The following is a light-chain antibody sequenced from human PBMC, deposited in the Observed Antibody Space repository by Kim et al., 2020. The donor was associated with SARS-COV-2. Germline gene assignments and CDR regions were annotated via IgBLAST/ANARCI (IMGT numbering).Light chain of an antibody. CDR2: RNN. Sequence: RQTATLPCTGNRNNVGNQGAAWLQQHQGHPPKVLSYRNNNRPSGISERLSAFRSGNTASLTITGLQPEDEADYYCSAWDSSLSAWVFGGGTQLTVL. CDR3: SAWDSSLSAWV. J-gene: IGLJ3*02. V-gene: IGLV10-54*01. CDR1: RNNVGNQG.